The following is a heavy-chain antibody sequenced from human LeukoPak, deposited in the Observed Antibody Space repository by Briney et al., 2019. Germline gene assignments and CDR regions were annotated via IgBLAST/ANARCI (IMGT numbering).Heavy chain of an antibody. V-gene: IGHV1-2*02. CDR3: ARDRITMVRGVIHDLNY. D-gene: IGHD3-10*01. Sequence: WASVKVSCKASGYTFTGYYMHWVRQAPGQGLEWMGWINPNSGGTNYAQKFQGRVTMTRDTSISTAYMELSRLRSDDTAVYYCARDRITMVRGVIHDLNYWGQGTLVTVSS. CDR1: GYTFTGYY. J-gene: IGHJ4*02. CDR2: INPNSGGT.